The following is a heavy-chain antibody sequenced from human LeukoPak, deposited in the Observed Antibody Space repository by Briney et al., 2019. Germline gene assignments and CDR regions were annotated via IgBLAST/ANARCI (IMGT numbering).Heavy chain of an antibody. V-gene: IGHV1-69*13. CDR1: GGTFSSYA. Sequence: ASVKVSCKASGGTFSSYAISWVRQPPGQGLEWMGGIIPIFGTANYAQKFQGRVTITADESTSTAYMELSSLRSEDTAVYYCAKDYDFRSGHPPLSNWGQGTLVTVSS. CDR2: IIPIFGTA. CDR3: AKDYDFRSGHPPLSN. D-gene: IGHD3-3*01. J-gene: IGHJ4*02.